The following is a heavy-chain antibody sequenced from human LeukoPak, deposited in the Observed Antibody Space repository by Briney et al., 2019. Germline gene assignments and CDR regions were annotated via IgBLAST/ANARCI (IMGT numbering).Heavy chain of an antibody. V-gene: IGHV5-10-1*01. Sequence: GESLRISCKGSGYSFTSHWITWVRQMPGKGLEWMGRIDPSDSYTNYSPSFQGRVTISADKSISTAYLQWSSLRASDTAMYYCARLMSGSASFDYWGQGTLLTVSS. CDR3: ARLMSGSASFDY. D-gene: IGHD6-19*01. J-gene: IGHJ4*02. CDR2: IDPSDSYT. CDR1: GYSFTSHW.